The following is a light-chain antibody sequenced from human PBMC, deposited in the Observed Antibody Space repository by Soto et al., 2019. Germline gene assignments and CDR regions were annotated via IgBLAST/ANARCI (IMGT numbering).Light chain of an antibody. V-gene: IGLV2-14*01. J-gene: IGLJ1*01. Sequence: QSALTQPASVSGSPGQSITISCTGTSSDIGGYNYVSWYQQHPGKAPKLMIYGVTNRPSGVSDRFSGSKSGNTASLTISGLQAEDEADYYCSSYRTSSSYVFGPGTKLTVL. CDR2: GVT. CDR1: SSDIGGYNY. CDR3: SSYRTSSSYV.